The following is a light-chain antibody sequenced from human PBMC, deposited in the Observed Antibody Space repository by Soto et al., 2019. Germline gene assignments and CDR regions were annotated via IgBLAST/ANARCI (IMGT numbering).Light chain of an antibody. CDR1: QAISSW. CDR3: QQASSFPLT. J-gene: IGKJ4*01. CDR2: SAS. V-gene: IGKV1-12*01. Sequence: IQMTQSPSSVSASVGDIVTITFRASQAISSWLAWYQQKPGHPPNLLIYSASTLRSGVPSRFSGSESGAVFTLTISNLQPEDFATYYCQQASSFPLTFGGGTKVDIK.